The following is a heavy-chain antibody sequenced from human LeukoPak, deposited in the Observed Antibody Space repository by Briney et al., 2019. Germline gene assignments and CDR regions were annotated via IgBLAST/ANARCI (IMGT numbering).Heavy chain of an antibody. CDR2: IYPSGTT. CDR3: AREYDSSGYYPVHDY. Sequence: PSETLSLTCAVSGYSISSGYYWGWIRQPPGKGLEWIGTIYPSGTTYYNPSLKSRVTMSVDTSKNQFSLKLSSVTAADTAVYYCAREYDSSGYYPVHDYWGQGTLVTVSS. D-gene: IGHD3-22*01. CDR1: GYSISSGYY. V-gene: IGHV4-38-2*01. J-gene: IGHJ4*02.